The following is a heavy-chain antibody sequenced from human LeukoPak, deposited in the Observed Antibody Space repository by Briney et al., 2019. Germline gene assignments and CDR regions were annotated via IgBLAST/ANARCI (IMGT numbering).Heavy chain of an antibody. CDR1: GFTFSSYG. V-gene: IGHV3-72*01. Sequence: GGSLRLSCGASGFTFSSYGMHWVRQAPGKGLEWVGRTSNKANSYTKEYAASVKGRFTISRDDSKNSLYLQMNSLKTEDTAVYYCARATRNGMDVWGQGTTVTVSS. CDR2: TSNKANSYTK. CDR3: ARATRNGMDV. J-gene: IGHJ6*02.